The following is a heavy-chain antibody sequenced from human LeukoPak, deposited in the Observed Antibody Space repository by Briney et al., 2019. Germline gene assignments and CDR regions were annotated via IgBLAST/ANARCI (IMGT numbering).Heavy chain of an antibody. CDR3: ARVQTLSDDAFDI. Sequence: SETLSLTCTVSGGSISSSRYYWGWIRQPPGKGLEWIGSIYYSGSTYYNPSLKSRVTISVDTSKNQFSLKLSSVTAADTAVYYCARVQTLSDDAFDIWGQGTMVTVSS. CDR1: GGSISSSRYY. V-gene: IGHV4-39*07. CDR2: IYYSGST. D-gene: IGHD4-11*01. J-gene: IGHJ3*02.